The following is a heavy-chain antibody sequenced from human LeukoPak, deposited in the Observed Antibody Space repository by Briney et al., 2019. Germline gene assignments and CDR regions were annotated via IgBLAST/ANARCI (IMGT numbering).Heavy chain of an antibody. CDR1: GGTFSSYA. Sequence: ASVKVSCKASGGTFSSYAIGWVRQAPGQGLEWMGGIIPIFGTANYAQKFQGRVTITADESTSTAYMELSSLRSEDTAVYYCAGAPLAWIQLWLRGYYFDYWGQGTLVTVSS. V-gene: IGHV1-69*01. CDR3: AGAPLAWIQLWLRGYYFDY. J-gene: IGHJ4*02. CDR2: IIPIFGTA. D-gene: IGHD5-18*01.